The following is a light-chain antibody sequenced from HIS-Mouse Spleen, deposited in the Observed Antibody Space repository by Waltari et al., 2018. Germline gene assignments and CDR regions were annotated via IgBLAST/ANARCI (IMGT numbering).Light chain of an antibody. CDR1: NIGSKS. CDR3: QVWDSSSDHRV. CDR2: DDS. V-gene: IGLV3-21*03. Sequence: SYVLTQPPSVSVAPGKTARITCGGNNIGSKSVHWYQQKPGQAPVLVVYDDSDRPSGSPERCSGSNSGNTATLTISRVEAGDEADYYCQVWDSSSDHRVFGGGTKLTVL. J-gene: IGLJ3*02.